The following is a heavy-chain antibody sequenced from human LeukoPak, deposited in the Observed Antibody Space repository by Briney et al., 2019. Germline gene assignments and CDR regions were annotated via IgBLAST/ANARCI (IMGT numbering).Heavy chain of an antibody. CDR3: ARLKGSRFLEWDYYYYMDV. D-gene: IGHD3-3*01. CDR2: ISSSTTTI. J-gene: IGHJ6*03. CDR1: GFTFSDYY. Sequence: PGGSLRLSCAASGFTFSDYYMSWIRQAPGRGLEWVSYISSSTTTIYYADSVKGRFTISRDNAKNSLYLQMNSLRAEDTAVNYCARLKGSRFLEWDYYYYMDVWGKGTTVTVSS. V-gene: IGHV3-11*04.